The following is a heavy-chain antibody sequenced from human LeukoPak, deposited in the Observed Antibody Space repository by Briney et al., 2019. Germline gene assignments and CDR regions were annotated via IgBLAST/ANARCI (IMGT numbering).Heavy chain of an antibody. CDR1: GFTFSNYG. J-gene: IGHJ4*02. CDR3: ASINWGVVTDY. CDR2: ISYDGSNE. D-gene: IGHD4-23*01. V-gene: IGHV3-30*13. Sequence: GGSLRLSCAASGFTFSNYGIHWVRQAPGKGLDWVAVISYDGSNEYYADSVKGRFTISRDNSKNRLYLQMNSLRAEDTAVYYCASINWGVVTDYWGQGTLVTVSS.